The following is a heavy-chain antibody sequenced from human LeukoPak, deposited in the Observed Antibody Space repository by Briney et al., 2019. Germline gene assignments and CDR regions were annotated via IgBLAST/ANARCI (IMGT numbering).Heavy chain of an antibody. CDR2: IKEDGGEL. CDR1: GFTFSNHR. Sequence: GGSLRLSCAASGFTFSNHRMSWVRQAPGKGLEWVANIKEDGGELNYVDSVKGRFTISRGNAKQSLFLQMNSLRVEDLGVYYCARGRRWLQPLDYWGQGTLVTVSS. CDR3: ARGRRWLQPLDY. J-gene: IGHJ4*02. D-gene: IGHD5-24*01. V-gene: IGHV3-7*04.